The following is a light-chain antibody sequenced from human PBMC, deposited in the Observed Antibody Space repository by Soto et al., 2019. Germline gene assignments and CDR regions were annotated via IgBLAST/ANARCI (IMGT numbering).Light chain of an antibody. Sequence: DIQMTQSPSSLSASVGDRVTITCQASLDIITLLNWYQEKPGQTPKLLIFDSSNLEVGVPSRFSGGGSGTHFTLTITSLQPEDVATYYCQQYENLPLTFGQGTRLEIK. CDR1: LDIITL. CDR2: DSS. V-gene: IGKV1-33*01. CDR3: QQYENLPLT. J-gene: IGKJ5*01.